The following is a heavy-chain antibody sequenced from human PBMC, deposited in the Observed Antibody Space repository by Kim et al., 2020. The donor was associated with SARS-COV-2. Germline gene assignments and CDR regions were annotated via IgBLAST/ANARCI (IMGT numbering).Heavy chain of an antibody. CDR3: ARDVRVTMVRGVLNWLDP. CDR2: IYYSGST. V-gene: IGHV4-59*01. Sequence: SETLSLTCTVSGGFISSYYWSWIRQPPGKGLEWIGYIYYSGSTNYNPSLKSRVTISVDTSKNQFSLKLSSVTAADTAVYYCARDVRVTMVRGVLNWLDP. CDR1: GGFISSYY. J-gene: IGHJ5*02. D-gene: IGHD3-10*01.